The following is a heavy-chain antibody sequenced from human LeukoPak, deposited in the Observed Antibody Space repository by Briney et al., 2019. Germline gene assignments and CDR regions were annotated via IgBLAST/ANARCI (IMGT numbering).Heavy chain of an antibody. CDR2: IYYSGST. D-gene: IGHD2-15*01. CDR3: ARDREASYCSGGSCYSYLGAFDI. Sequence: SETLSLTCAVSDDSFSSHYWSWIRQPPGKGLEWIGYIYYSGSTNYNPSLKSRVTISVDTSKNQFSLKLSSVTAADTAVYYCARDREASYCSGGSCYSYLGAFDIWGQGTLVTVSS. J-gene: IGHJ3*02. V-gene: IGHV4-59*11. CDR1: DDSFSSHY.